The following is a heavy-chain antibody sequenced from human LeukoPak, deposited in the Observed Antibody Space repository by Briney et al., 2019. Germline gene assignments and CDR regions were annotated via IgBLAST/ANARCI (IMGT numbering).Heavy chain of an antibody. CDR3: ARGNYGPNWFDP. J-gene: IGHJ5*02. Sequence: ASVKVSCKASGYTFTSYGISWVRQAPGQGLEWMGWTNPNSGNTGYAQKFQGRVTMTRNTSISTAYMELSSLRSEDTAVYYCARGNYGPNWFDPWGQGTLVTVSS. CDR1: GYTFTSYG. CDR2: TNPNSGNT. D-gene: IGHD3-16*01. V-gene: IGHV1-8*02.